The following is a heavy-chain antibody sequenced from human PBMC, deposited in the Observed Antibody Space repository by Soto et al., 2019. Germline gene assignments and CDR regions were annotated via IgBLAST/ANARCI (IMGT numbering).Heavy chain of an antibody. V-gene: IGHV3-33*01. CDR1: GFTFSSYG. D-gene: IGHD3-10*01. J-gene: IGHJ6*02. CDR3: ARDLYSYYGSGSYSNYYYYYGMDV. CDR2: IWYDGSNK. Sequence: GGSLRLSCAASGFTFSSYGMHWVRQAPGKGLEWVAVIWYDGSNKYYADSVKGRFTISRDNSKNTLCLQMNSLRAEDTAVYYCARDLYSYYGSGSYSNYYYYYGMDVWGQGTTVTVSS.